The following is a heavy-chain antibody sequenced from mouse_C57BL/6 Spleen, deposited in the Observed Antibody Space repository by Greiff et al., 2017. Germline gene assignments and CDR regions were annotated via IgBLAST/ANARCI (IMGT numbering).Heavy chain of an antibody. J-gene: IGHJ2*01. Sequence: VQLKQSGGGLVKPGGSLKLSCAASGFTFSDYGMHWVRQAPEKGLEWVAYISSGSSTIYYADTVKGRFTISRDNAKNTLFLQMTSLRSEDTAMYYCARRAGYYFDYWGQGTTLTVSS. CDR1: GFTFSDYG. CDR3: ARRAGYYFDY. V-gene: IGHV5-17*01. D-gene: IGHD3-1*01. CDR2: ISSGSSTI.